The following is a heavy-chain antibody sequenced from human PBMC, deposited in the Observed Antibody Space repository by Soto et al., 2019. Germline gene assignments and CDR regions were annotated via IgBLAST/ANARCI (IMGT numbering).Heavy chain of an antibody. Sequence: EVRLVESEGGLVQPGGSLSLSCAASGFTFSYYWMHWVRQAPGQGLLWVSRIHSDGSSTTYADSVKGRFTISRDNARNTVSVQMNRLRGDDTGVYVWAWGGRGAFDLWGQGTMVTVSS. CDR1: GFTFSYYW. CDR2: IHSDGSST. D-gene: IGHD2-15*01. V-gene: IGHV3-74*01. CDR3: AWGGRGAFDL. J-gene: IGHJ3*01.